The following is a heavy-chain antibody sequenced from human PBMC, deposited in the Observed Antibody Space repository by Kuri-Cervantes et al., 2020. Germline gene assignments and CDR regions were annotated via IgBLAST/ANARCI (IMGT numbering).Heavy chain of an antibody. V-gene: IGHV3-66*02. J-gene: IGHJ3*02. CDR2: IYSGGST. CDR1: GFTVSSNY. Sequence: GGSLRLSCAASGFTVSSNYMSWVRQAPGKGLEWVSVIYSGGSTYYADSVKGRFTISRDNSKNTLYLQMNSLRAEDTAVYYCAKAPKDASAFDIWGQGTMVTVSS. CDR3: AKAPKDASAFDI.